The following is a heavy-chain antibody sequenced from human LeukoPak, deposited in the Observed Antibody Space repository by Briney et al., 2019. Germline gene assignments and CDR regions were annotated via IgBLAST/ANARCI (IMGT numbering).Heavy chain of an antibody. V-gene: IGHV4-59*12. CDR2: IYYSGST. CDR3: ARGRGSYYTYYFDY. J-gene: IGHJ4*02. CDR1: GGSISSYY. D-gene: IGHD1-26*01. Sequence: SGTLSLTCTVSGGSISSYYWSWIRQPPGKGLEWIGYIYYSGSTNYNPSLKSRVTISVDTSKNQFSLKLSSVTAADTAVYYCARGRGSYYTYYFDYWGQGTLVTVSS.